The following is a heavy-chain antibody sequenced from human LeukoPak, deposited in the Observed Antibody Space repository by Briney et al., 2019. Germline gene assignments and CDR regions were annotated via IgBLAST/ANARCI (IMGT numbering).Heavy chain of an antibody. CDR3: ARLSYDSSGWDFDY. D-gene: IGHD3-22*01. Sequence: PSQTLSLTCTFSGGSISSGYYYWSWIRQPPGKGLEWIRYIYYSGSTYYNPSLKSPVTISVDTSKNQFSLKLSSVTAADTAVYYCARLSYDSSGWDFDYWGQGTLVTVSS. CDR2: IYYSGST. V-gene: IGHV4-30-4*01. J-gene: IGHJ4*02. CDR1: GGSISSGYYY.